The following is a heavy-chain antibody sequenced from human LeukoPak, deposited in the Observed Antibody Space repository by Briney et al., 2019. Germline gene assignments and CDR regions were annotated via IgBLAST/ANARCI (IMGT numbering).Heavy chain of an antibody. V-gene: IGHV1-2*02. Sequence: GASVKVSCKASGYTFTCYYMHWVRQAPAQGLEWMGWINPNSGGTNYAQKFQGRVTMTRDTSISTAYMELSRLRSDDTAVYYCARLTYYYGSGSYYKPFYYYYYMDVWGKGTTVTVSS. J-gene: IGHJ6*03. D-gene: IGHD3-10*01. CDR2: INPNSGGT. CDR1: GYTFTCYY. CDR3: ARLTYYYGSGSYYKPFYYYYYMDV.